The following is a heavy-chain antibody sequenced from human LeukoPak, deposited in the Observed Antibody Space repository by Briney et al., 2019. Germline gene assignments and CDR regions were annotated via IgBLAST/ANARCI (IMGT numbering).Heavy chain of an antibody. CDR3: ARAPSEIGGYYPEYFRH. V-gene: IGHV3-74*01. D-gene: IGHD3-22*01. J-gene: IGHJ1*01. Sequence: GGSLRLSCAASGFTFSTYWMHWVRQAPGKGLVWVSRIKSDGSTNYADSVKGRFTISRDNAKNTVSLQMSSLRAKDTGVYYCARAPSEIGGYYPEYFRHWGQGTLVTVSS. CDR1: GFTFSTYW. CDR2: IKSDGST.